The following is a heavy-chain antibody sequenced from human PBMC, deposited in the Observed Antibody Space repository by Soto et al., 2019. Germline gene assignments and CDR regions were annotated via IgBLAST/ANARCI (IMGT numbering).Heavy chain of an antibody. CDR3: ARGAGFSYASTWFDI. V-gene: IGHV4-61*03. CDR2: IYYTGST. CDR1: GASISSGTYY. D-gene: IGHD5-18*01. J-gene: IGHJ5*02. Sequence: QVHLQESRPGLVKASETLSLTCTVFGASISSGTYYWTWIRQAPRKGLEWVGHIYYTGSTNYNPALNDRVTISVDTSKNHFSLQLTSVAAADTAVYYCARGAGFSYASTWFDIWGQGTLVTVSS.